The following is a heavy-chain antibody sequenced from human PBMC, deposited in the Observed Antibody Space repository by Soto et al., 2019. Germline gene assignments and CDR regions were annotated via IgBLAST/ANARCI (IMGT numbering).Heavy chain of an antibody. V-gene: IGHV4-34*01. J-gene: IGHJ5*02. CDR2: INRSGST. CDR1: GGSLSGYY. D-gene: IGHD3-16*01. Sequence: QVQLQQWGAGLVKPSETLSLTCAVYGGSLSGYYWSWIRQPPGKGLEWIGEINRSGSTNYIPSLKSRVIISVDTSKNQFSLKLSSVTAADTAVYYCARGLLGGAATWGQGTLVTVSS. CDR3: ARGLLGGAAT.